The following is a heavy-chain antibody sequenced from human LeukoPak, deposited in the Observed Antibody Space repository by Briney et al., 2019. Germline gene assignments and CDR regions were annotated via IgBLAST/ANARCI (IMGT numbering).Heavy chain of an antibody. V-gene: IGHV4-38-2*02. Sequence: PSETLSLTCTVSGYSISSGYYWGWIRQPPGKGLEWIGSIYFSGSTYYHPSLKGRITISLDTSKNQFSLKLSSVTAADTAVYYCAREGYCSGGSCYSSDAFDIWGQGTMVTVSS. CDR1: GYSISSGYY. CDR3: AREGYCSGGSCYSSDAFDI. D-gene: IGHD2-15*01. CDR2: IYFSGST. J-gene: IGHJ3*02.